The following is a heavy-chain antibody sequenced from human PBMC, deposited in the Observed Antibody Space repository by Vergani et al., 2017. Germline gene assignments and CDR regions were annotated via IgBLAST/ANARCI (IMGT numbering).Heavy chain of an antibody. Sequence: QVQLQESGPGLVKPSETLSLTCIVSGGSISPYYWSWIRQPAGKGLEWIGRVYTSGMTNYNPSLKSRVTILVDTSKNEFSLRLSSVIAADTAVYYCAGTSDQSAFDAWGQGTVVTVFS. CDR2: VYTSGMT. V-gene: IGHV4-4*07. J-gene: IGHJ3*01. CDR1: GGSISPYY. D-gene: IGHD2-2*01. CDR3: AGTSDQSAFDA.